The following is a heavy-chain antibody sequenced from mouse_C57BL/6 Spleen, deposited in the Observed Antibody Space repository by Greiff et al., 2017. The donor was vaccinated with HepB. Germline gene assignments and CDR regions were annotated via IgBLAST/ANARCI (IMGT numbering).Heavy chain of an antibody. CDR2: IWSGGST. CDR1: GFSLTSYG. J-gene: IGHJ2*01. V-gene: IGHV2-2*01. CDR3: ARNFPYYGSSYFDY. Sequence: QVQLKESGPGLVQPSQSLSITCTVSGFSLTSYGVHWVRQSPGKGLEWLGVIWSGGSTDYNAAFISRLSISKDNSKSQVFFKMNSLQADDTAIYYCARNFPYYGSSYFDYWGQGTTLTVSS. D-gene: IGHD1-1*01.